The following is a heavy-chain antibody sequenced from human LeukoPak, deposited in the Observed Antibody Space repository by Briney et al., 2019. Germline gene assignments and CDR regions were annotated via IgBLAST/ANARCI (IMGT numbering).Heavy chain of an antibody. Sequence: SETLSLTCTVSGGSISSSSYYWSWIRQPPGKGLEWIGYIYYSGSTNYNPSLKSRVTISVDTSKNQFSLKLSSVTAADTAVYYCARGLAPGAFDIWGQGTMVTVSS. CDR2: IYYSGST. V-gene: IGHV4-61*05. CDR3: ARGLAPGAFDI. CDR1: GGSISSSSYY. D-gene: IGHD3/OR15-3a*01. J-gene: IGHJ3*02.